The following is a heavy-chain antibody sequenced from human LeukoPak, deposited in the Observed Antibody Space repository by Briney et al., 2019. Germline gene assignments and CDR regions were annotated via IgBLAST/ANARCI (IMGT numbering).Heavy chain of an antibody. D-gene: IGHD2-2*02. Sequence: SETLSLTCTVSGGSISSGDYYWSWIRQPAGKGLEWIGRIYTSGSTNYNPSLKSRVTISVDTSKNQFSLKLSSVTAADTAVYYCARDTGYCSSTSCYRPVDIWGQGTMVTVSS. J-gene: IGHJ3*02. CDR2: IYTSGST. CDR1: GGSISSGDYY. V-gene: IGHV4-61*02. CDR3: ARDTGYCSSTSCYRPVDI.